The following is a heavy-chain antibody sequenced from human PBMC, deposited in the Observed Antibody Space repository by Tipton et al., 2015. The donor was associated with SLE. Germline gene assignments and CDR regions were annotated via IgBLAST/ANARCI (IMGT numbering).Heavy chain of an antibody. CDR3: AKHSSLYCSGASFFSYPV. Sequence: TLSLTCTVSGSSMRSYFWSWIRQSPGKGLEWIGYIYYSGSTNYNPSLKSRVTISVDTSKNQFSRKLSSVTAADTAMYFCAKHSSLYCSGASFFSYPVWGQGTPVTVSS. CDR2: IYYSGST. CDR1: GSSMRSYF. D-gene: IGHD2-15*01. J-gene: IGHJ4*02. V-gene: IGHV4-59*08.